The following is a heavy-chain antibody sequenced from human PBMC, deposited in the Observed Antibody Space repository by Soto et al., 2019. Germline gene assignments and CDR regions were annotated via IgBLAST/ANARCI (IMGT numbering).Heavy chain of an antibody. CDR2: IYPGDSDT. CDR1: GYSFTSYW. D-gene: IGHD7-27*01. Sequence: GESLKISCKGSGYSFTSYWIGWVRQMPGKGLEWMGIIYPGDSDTRYSPSFQGQVTISADKSISTAYLQWSSLKASDTAMYYCARTGADPQNYYYYGMDVWGQGTTVTV. CDR3: ARTGADPQNYYYYGMDV. J-gene: IGHJ6*02. V-gene: IGHV5-51*01.